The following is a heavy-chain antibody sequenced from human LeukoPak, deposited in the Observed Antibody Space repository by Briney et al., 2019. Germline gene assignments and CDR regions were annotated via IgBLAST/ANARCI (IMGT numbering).Heavy chain of an antibody. D-gene: IGHD1-26*01. V-gene: IGHV1-46*01. J-gene: IGHJ5*02. CDR1: GYTFTSYY. CDR3: TRVNLRGSKYNWFDP. CDR2: INPSGGST. Sequence: ASVKVSCKASGYTFTSYYMHWVRQAPRQGLEWMGIINPSGGSTSYAQKFQGRVTMTRDTSTTTVYMELSSLRSDDTAVYYCTRVNLRGSKYNWFDPWSQGTLVAVSS.